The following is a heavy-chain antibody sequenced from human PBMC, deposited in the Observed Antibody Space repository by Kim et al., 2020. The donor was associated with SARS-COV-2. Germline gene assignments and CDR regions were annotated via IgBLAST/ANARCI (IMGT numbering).Heavy chain of an antibody. V-gene: IGHV4-39*07. CDR3: ARGNTYSYGSGSYYIPMDV. CDR2: IFYSGDT. D-gene: IGHD3-10*01. J-gene: IGHJ6*02. CDR1: GGSINSSSNY. Sequence: SETLSLTCTVSGGSINSSSNYWGWIRQPPGKGLEWIGNIFYSGDTYYNPSLKSRVTISVDPSKKQFSLKLSSVTAADTAVFYCARGNTYSYGSGSYYIPMDVWGHGTTVTVSS.